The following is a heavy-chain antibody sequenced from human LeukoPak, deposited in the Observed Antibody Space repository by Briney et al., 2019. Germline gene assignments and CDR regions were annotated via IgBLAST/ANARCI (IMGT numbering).Heavy chain of an antibody. J-gene: IGHJ4*02. V-gene: IGHV3-23*01. CDR3: SKGFQYSYGKLWGDFDY. Sequence: PGGSLRLSCAASGFXFSSYAMSWVRQAPGKGREWVSSISGSGGSTYYADSVKGRFTISRDNSKNTLYLQMNSLRAEDTAVYYCSKGFQYSYGKLWGDFDYWGQGTLVTVSS. CDR1: GFXFSSYA. D-gene: IGHD5-18*01. CDR2: ISGSGGST.